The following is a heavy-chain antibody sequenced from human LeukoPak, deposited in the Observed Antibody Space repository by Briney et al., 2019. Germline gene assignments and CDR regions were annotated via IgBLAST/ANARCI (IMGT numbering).Heavy chain of an antibody. CDR3: ARHGGAYSFDQ. Sequence: SETLTLTCTVSGGSISTYYWSWVRKPPGNGLEWIGCIYDIWSTNYNPSLKSQVSISVDTSKNQFSLKLSSVTAADTAVYYYARHGGAYSFDQWGQGTLVTVSS. CDR1: GGSISTYY. CDR2: IYDIWST. D-gene: IGHD4-11*01. J-gene: IGHJ4*02. V-gene: IGHV4-59*08.